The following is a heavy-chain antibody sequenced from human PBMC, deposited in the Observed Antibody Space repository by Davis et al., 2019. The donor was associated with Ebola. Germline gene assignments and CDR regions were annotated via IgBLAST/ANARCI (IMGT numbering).Heavy chain of an antibody. Sequence: SETLSLTCAVSGGSFSGYYWSWIRQPPGKGLEWIGEINHSGSTNYNPSLKSRVTISVDTSKNQFSLKLSSVTAADTAVYYCARRGYSYGYRFRFDPWGQGTLVTVSS. V-gene: IGHV4-34*01. CDR1: GGSFSGYY. CDR2: INHSGST. D-gene: IGHD5-18*01. CDR3: ARRGYSYGYRFRFDP. J-gene: IGHJ5*02.